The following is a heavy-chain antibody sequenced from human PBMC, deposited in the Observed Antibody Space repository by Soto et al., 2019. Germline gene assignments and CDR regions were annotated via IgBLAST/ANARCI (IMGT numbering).Heavy chain of an antibody. CDR3: ARGGSNDWFLPFDY. D-gene: IGHD3-9*01. V-gene: IGHV3-33*01. CDR2: IWYDGSNK. CDR1: GFTFSRYG. J-gene: IGHJ4*02. Sequence: QVQLVESGGGVVQPGRSLRLSCAASGFTFSRYGMHWVRQAPGKGLEWVAVIWYDGSNKYYADSGKGRSTISRDNSKNTLYLQMNSLRAEDTAVYYCARGGSNDWFLPFDYWGQGTLVTVSS.